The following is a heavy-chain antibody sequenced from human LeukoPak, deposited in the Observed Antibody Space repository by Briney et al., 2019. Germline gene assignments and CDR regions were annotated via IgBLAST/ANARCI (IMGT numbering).Heavy chain of an antibody. D-gene: IGHD6-13*01. Sequence: PGGSLRLSCAASGFSFSAYNMNWVRQAPGKGLEWVSSISSGLEWVSSITSGSVYYADSVRGRFTVSRDNAKNSLYLQMNSLRAEDTAMYYCARDRYSSFWQACDYWGQGTLVTVSS. CDR2: ISSGLEWVSSITSGSV. V-gene: IGHV3-21*01. J-gene: IGHJ4*02. CDR3: ARDRYSSFWQACDY. CDR1: GFSFSAYN.